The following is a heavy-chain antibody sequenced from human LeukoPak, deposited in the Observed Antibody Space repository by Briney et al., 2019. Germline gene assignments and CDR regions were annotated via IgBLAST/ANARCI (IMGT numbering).Heavy chain of an antibody. D-gene: IGHD2-2*01. CDR1: GYSISSGYY. V-gene: IGHV4-38-2*01. CDR3: ARGATGGCSSTSCPRAWFDP. J-gene: IGHJ5*02. CDR2: IYHSGST. Sequence: PSETLSLTCAVSGYSISSGYYWGWIRQPPGKGLEWIGSIYHSGSTYYNPSLKSRVTISVDTSKNQFSLKLSSVTAADTAVYYCARGATGGCSSTSCPRAWFDPWGQGTLVTVSS.